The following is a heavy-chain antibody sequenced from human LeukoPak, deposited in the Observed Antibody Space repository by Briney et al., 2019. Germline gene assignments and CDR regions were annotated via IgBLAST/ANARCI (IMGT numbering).Heavy chain of an antibody. J-gene: IGHJ4*02. CDR1: GYAFTSYD. Sequence: ASVKVSSKASGYAFTSYDINWVRQATGQGLEWMGWLNPNSGKTGYAQKFQGRVTMTRNTSKNTAYMELSSLRSEDTAVYYCARTEGKYGSGSYYFDYWGQGTLVTVSS. CDR3: ARTEGKYGSGSYYFDY. V-gene: IGHV1-8*01. CDR2: LNPNSGKT. D-gene: IGHD3-10*01.